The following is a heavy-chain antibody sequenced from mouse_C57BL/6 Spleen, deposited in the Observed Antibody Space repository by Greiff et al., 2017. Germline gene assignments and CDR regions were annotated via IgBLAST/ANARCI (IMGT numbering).Heavy chain of an antibody. CDR1: GYTFTSSW. V-gene: IGHV1-55*01. CDR3: AREPFAY. CDR2: IYPGSGST. J-gene: IGHJ3*01. Sequence: QVQLQQPGAELVKPGASVKMSCTASGYTFTSSWITWVKQRPGQGLEWIGDIYPGSGSTNYNEKFKSKATLTADTSSSTAYMQLSSLTSEDSAVYYCAREPFAYWGQGTLVTVSA.